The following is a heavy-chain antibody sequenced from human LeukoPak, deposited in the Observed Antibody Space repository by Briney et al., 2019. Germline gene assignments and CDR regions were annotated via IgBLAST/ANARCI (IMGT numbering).Heavy chain of an antibody. CDR3: ARSGRQWLWAFDI. CDR1: GGSISSSNW. Sequence: PSETLSLTCAVSGGSISSSNWWSWVRQPPGKGLEWIGEIYHSGSTNYNPSLKSRVTISVDKSKNQFSLKLSSVTAADTAVYYCARSGRQWLWAFDIWGQGTMVTVSS. CDR2: IYHSGST. J-gene: IGHJ3*02. D-gene: IGHD6-19*01. V-gene: IGHV4-4*02.